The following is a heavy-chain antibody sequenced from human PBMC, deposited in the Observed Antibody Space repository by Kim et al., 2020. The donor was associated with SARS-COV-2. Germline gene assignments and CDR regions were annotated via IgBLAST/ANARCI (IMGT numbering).Heavy chain of an antibody. CDR2: IYSGGSST. Sequence: GGSLRLSCAASGFTFSSYAMSWVRQAPGKGLEWVSVIYSGGSSTYYVDSVKGRFTISRDNSKNTLYLQMNSLRAEDTAVYYCARGEQWLPPRYWGQGTMV. CDR3: ARGEQWLPPRY. CDR1: GFTFSSYA. D-gene: IGHD6-19*01. J-gene: IGHJ3*01. V-gene: IGHV3-23*03.